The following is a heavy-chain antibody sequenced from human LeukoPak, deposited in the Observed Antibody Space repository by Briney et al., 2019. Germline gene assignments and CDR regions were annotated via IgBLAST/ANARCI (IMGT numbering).Heavy chain of an antibody. J-gene: IGHJ6*03. CDR2: VHPGGGKT. Sequence: GGSPRLSCVASGFTFSHYAMTWVRQAPGEGLEWVSVVHPGGGKTYYADSVEGRVTISRDNSKNTLYLQLNNLQVEDTATYYCAKGKIRCSSRTCPPLLDYYSYMDVWGKGTTVIVPS. CDR1: GFTFSHYA. CDR3: AKGKIRCSSRTCPPLLDYYSYMDV. D-gene: IGHD1-7*01. V-gene: IGHV3-23*01.